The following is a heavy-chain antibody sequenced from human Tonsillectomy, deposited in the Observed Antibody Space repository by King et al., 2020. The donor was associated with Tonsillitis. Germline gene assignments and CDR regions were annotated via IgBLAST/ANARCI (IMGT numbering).Heavy chain of an antibody. CDR2: IIPILDIT. CDR3: ARDTGYYFDS. Sequence: QLVQSGAEVKKPGSSVKVSCKASGGTFSSHSINWVRQAPGQGLEWMGRIIPILDITNYAQKFQGRVTITADKSTYTAYMELSSLRSEDTAVFYCARDTGYYFDSWGQGSLVTVSS. V-gene: IGHV1-69*04. D-gene: IGHD2-8*02. J-gene: IGHJ4*02. CDR1: GGTFSSHS.